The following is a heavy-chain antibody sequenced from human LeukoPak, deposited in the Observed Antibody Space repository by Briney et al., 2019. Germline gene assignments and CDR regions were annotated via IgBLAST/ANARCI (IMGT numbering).Heavy chain of an antibody. Sequence: SETLSLTCAVYGGSFSGYYWSWIRQPPGKGLEWIGEINHSGSTNYNPSLKSRVTISVDTSKNQFSLKLSSVTAADTAVYYCARARGYDYVWGSYRYFRPHYGMDVWGQGTTVTVSS. CDR2: INHSGST. J-gene: IGHJ6*02. V-gene: IGHV4-34*01. D-gene: IGHD3-16*02. CDR1: GGSFSGYY. CDR3: ARARGYDYVWGSYRYFRPHYGMDV.